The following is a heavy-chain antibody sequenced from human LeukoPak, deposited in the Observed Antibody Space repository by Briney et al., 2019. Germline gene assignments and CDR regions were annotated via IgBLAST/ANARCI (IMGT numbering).Heavy chain of an antibody. CDR1: GFTFSNYE. CDR2: ISSSSSTT. D-gene: IGHD6-19*01. J-gene: IGHJ4*02. Sequence: PGGSLRLSCAASGFTFSNYEINWVRQAPGKGLEWVSYISSSSSTTYYADSVKGRFTVSRDNAKNSLYLQMSSLRVEDTAVYCCARDAMQQWLVPDAFDIWGQGTLVTVSS. V-gene: IGHV3-48*03. CDR3: ARDAMQQWLVPDAFDI.